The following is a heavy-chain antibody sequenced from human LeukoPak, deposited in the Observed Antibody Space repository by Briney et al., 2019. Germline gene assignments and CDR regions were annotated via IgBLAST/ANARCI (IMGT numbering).Heavy chain of an antibody. CDR1: GFTISSNY. CDR3: ARQRYYYDSSGPYFDY. V-gene: IGHV3-53*01. D-gene: IGHD3-22*01. J-gene: IGHJ4*02. CDR2: IYSGGYT. Sequence: PGGPLRLSCAASGFTISSNYVSWLRQGPGKGREGFSLIYSGGYTYYADSVKGRFTISRDNSKNTLYLQMNSLRGEDTAVYYCARQRYYYDSSGPYFDYWGQGTLVTVSS.